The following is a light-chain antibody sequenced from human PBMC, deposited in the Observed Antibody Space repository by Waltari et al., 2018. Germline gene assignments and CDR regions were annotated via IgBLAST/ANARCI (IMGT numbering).Light chain of an antibody. J-gene: IGLJ3*02. V-gene: IGLV1-40*01. CDR3: QSYDSSLSGSGV. CDR2: GNS. CDR1: SSNIGAGYD. Sequence: QSILTQPPSVSGAPGQRVTISCTGSSSNIGAGYDVHWYQQLPGTAPKLLLYGNSNRPSGVPDRFSCSKSGTSASLDITGLQAEDEADYYCQSYDSSLSGSGVFGGGTKLTVL.